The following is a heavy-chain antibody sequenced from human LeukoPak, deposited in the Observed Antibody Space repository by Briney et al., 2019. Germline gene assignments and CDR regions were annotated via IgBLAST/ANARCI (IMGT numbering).Heavy chain of an antibody. CDR1: GGTFSSYA. CDR2: IIPIFGTA. Sequence: ASVKVSCKASGGTFSSYAISWVRQAPGQGLEWMGGIIPIFGTANYAQKFQGRVTITADESTSTAYMELSSLRSEDTAVYCCARVRIPEVVPAAIPDVSYYYYYMDVWGKGTTVTVSS. J-gene: IGHJ6*03. V-gene: IGHV1-69*13. CDR3: ARVRIPEVVPAAIPDVSYYYYYMDV. D-gene: IGHD2-2*02.